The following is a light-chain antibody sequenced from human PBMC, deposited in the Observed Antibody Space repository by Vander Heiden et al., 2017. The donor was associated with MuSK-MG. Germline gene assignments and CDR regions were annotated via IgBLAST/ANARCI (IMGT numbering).Light chain of an antibody. CDR3: AAWDDSLNGVV. V-gene: IGLV1-36*01. J-gene: IGLJ2*01. CDR2: YDD. CDR1: SSNIGNNA. Sequence: SVLTLPPSVSDAPRQRVTISCSGSSSNIGNNAVNWYQQLPGKAPNLLIYYDDLLPSGVSDRFSGSKSGTAASLAISGLQAEDEADYYCAAWDDSLNGVVFGGGTKLTVL.